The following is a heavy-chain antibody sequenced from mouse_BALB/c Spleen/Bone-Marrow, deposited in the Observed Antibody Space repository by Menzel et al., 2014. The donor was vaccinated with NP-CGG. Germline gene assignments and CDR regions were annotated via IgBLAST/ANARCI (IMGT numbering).Heavy chain of an antibody. CDR2: ITSNGGST. CDR3: ARHGGNYAMDY. J-gene: IGHJ4*01. Sequence: DVMLVESGGGLVKLGGSLKLSCAASGFTFSSYYMSWVRQTPGKRLELVAAITSNGGSTYYPDTVKGRFTISRDNAKNTLYLQMSSLKSEDTALYYCARHGGNYAMDYWGQGTSVTVSS. CDR1: GFTFSSYY. V-gene: IGHV5-6-2*01.